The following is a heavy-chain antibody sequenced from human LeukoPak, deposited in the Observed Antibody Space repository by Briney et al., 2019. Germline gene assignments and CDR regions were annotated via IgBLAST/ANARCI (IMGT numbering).Heavy chain of an antibody. J-gene: IGHJ5*02. D-gene: IGHD3-3*01. Sequence: GGSLRLSCAASGFNFRTYSMNWVRQAPGKGLEWVSLISSSSNYKYYADSVKGRFTISRDNAKNSLYLQMNSLRAEDAAVYYCTRGWSSCNDVKCHRGWFGPWGQGTLVTVSS. CDR3: TRGWSSCNDVKCHRGWFGP. CDR1: GFNFRTYS. V-gene: IGHV3-21*01. CDR2: ISSSSNYK.